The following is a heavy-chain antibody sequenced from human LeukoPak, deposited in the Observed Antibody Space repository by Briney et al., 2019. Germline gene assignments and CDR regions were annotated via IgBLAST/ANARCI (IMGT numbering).Heavy chain of an antibody. J-gene: IGHJ4*02. D-gene: IGHD3-22*01. CDR2: IIPILGIA. CDR3: ARLRSYYDSSGYYYLDC. Sequence: ASVKVSCKASGGTFSSYAISWVRQAPGQGLEWMGRIIPILGIANYAQKFQGRVTITADKSTSTAYMELSSLRSEDTAVYYCARLRSYYDSSGYYYLDCWGQGTLVTVSS. V-gene: IGHV1-69*04. CDR1: GGTFSSYA.